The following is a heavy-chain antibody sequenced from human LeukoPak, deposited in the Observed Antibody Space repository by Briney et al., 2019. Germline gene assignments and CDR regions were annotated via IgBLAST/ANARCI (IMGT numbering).Heavy chain of an antibody. CDR1: GFTFSSYS. D-gene: IGHD2-2*01. V-gene: IGHV3-21*01. Sequence: GGSLRLSCAASGFTFSSYSMNWVRQAPGKGLEWVSSISSSSSYIYYADSVKGRFTISRDNAKNSLYLQMNSLRAEDTAVYYCARDETRYCSSTSCSLVHWGQGTLVTVSS. CDR2: ISSSSSYI. J-gene: IGHJ4*02. CDR3: ARDETRYCSSTSCSLVH.